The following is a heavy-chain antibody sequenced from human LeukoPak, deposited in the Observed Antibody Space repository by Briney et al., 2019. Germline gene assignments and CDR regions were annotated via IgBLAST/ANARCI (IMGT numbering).Heavy chain of an antibody. D-gene: IGHD3-10*01. CDR1: RCSFGTFW. CDR3: ARGGIIVLRGVPDYNYYYMDV. J-gene: IGHJ6*03. V-gene: IGHV3-74*01. CDR2: ITNDGGRT. Sequence: GGSLRLSCAASRCSFGTFWMYWVRQVPGKGLVWVSHITNDGGRTRYADSVKGRFTISRDNAKNTLYLEMNSLRAEDTAVYYCARGGIIVLRGVPDYNYYYMDVWGKGTTVTVSS.